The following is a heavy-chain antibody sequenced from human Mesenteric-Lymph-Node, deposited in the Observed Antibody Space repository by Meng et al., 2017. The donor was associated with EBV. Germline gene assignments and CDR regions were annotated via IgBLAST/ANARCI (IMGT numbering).Heavy chain of an antibody. D-gene: IGHD6-13*01. CDR3: ARREASSPGWFDP. Sequence: QLRLQESGPGLVKPSETLSLTCTVSGGSIRSSNYYWGWIRQPPGKGLEWIGSIYYSGSTHYNPSLKSRVTISEDTSKNQFSLKVSSVIAADTAVYYCARREASSPGWFDPWGQGTLVTVSS. J-gene: IGHJ5*02. CDR2: IYYSGST. V-gene: IGHV4-39*01. CDR1: GGSIRSSNYY.